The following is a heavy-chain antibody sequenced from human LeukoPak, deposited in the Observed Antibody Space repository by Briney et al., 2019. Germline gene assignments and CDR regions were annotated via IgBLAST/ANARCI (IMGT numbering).Heavy chain of an antibody. D-gene: IGHD5-12*01. V-gene: IGHV1-69*13. CDR3: ARAYSGYAFFDY. CDR2: IIPIFGTA. CDR1: GYTFTSYY. Sequence: AVKVSCKASGYTFTSYYMHWVRQAPGQGGEWMGGIIPIFGTANYAQKFQGRVTITADESTSTAYMAVSSLRSEDTAVYYCARAYSGYAFFDYWGQGILVTVSS. J-gene: IGHJ4*02.